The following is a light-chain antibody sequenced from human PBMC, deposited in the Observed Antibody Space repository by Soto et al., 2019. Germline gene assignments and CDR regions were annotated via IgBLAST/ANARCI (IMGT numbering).Light chain of an antibody. CDR3: QRYDSAPWT. J-gene: IGKJ1*01. CDR1: QGISNY. CDR2: SAS. Sequence: DIQMTQSPSSLSASVGDKVTITCRASQGISNYLAWYQQKPGKVPTLLIYSASTLQSGVPSRFSGSGSGTAFTLTISNLQPEDVATYYCQRYDSAPWTFGQGTKVEIK. V-gene: IGKV1-27*01.